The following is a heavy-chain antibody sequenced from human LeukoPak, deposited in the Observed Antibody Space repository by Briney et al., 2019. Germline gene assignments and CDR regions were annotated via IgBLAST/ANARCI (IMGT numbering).Heavy chain of an antibody. J-gene: IGHJ3*02. V-gene: IGHV5-51*01. CDR2: IYPSDSDT. CDR1: GYRFTSYW. CDR3: ARHSQNAFDI. Sequence: GESLKISCKGSGYRFTSYWIGWVRQMPGKGLEWMGIIYPSDSDTRYSPSFQGQVSISADKSISAAYLQWSSLKASDTAMYYCARHSQNAFDIWGQGTMVTVSS.